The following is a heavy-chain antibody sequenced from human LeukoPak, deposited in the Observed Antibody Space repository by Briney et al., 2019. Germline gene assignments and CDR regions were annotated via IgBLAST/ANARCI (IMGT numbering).Heavy chain of an antibody. J-gene: IGHJ3*02. CDR2: IIPIFGTA. D-gene: IGHD1-1*01. CDR1: GGTFISYA. CDR3: ARARTTRGAFDI. Sequence: ASVKVSCKASGGTFISYAISWVRQAPGQGLEWMGGIIPIFGTANYAQKFQGRVTITADESTSTAYMELSSLRSEDTAVYYCARARTTRGAFDIWGQGTMVTVSS. V-gene: IGHV1-69*13.